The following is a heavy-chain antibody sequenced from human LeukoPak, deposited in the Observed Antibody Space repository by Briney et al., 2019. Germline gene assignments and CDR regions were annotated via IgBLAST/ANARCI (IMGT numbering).Heavy chain of an antibody. CDR2: ISGSGGST. CDR1: GFTFSSYA. Sequence: AGGSLRLSCAASGFTFSSYAMSWVRQAPGKGLEWVSAISGSGGSTYYADSVKGRFTISRDSSKNTLYLQMNSLRAEDTAVYYCAKVHESSSWYEELDYWGQGTLVTVSS. J-gene: IGHJ4*02. V-gene: IGHV3-23*01. CDR3: AKVHESSSWYEELDY. D-gene: IGHD6-13*01.